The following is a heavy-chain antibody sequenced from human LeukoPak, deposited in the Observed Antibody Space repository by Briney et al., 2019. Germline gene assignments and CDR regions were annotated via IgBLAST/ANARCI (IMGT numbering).Heavy chain of an antibody. V-gene: IGHV3-48*03. CDR3: ARLWFGGPFDS. CDR2: ISSGSSTT. J-gene: IGHJ4*02. D-gene: IGHD3-10*01. Sequence: GSLRLSCAASGFVFSEYEMNWVRQAPGKGLEWISDISSGSSTTYYADSVKGRFTISRDNTKNSLYLQMNSLRAEDTAVYYCARLWFGGPFDSWGQGILVTVSS. CDR1: GFVFSEYE.